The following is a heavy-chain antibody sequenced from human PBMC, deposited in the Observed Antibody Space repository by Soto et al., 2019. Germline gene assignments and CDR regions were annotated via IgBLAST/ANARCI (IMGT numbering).Heavy chain of an antibody. D-gene: IGHD3-16*02. V-gene: IGHV3-11*01. J-gene: IGHJ4*02. CDR3: AGMTIVPFYFDH. CDR1: GFSFSEYY. CDR2: ISTGSTTI. Sequence: PGGSLRLSCEASGFSFSEYYMSWIRQAPGKGLEWIAYISTGSTTIYYGDSVKGRFTLSRDNAKNSLYLEMNNLRAEDTAVYFCAGMTIVPFYFDHWGQGTVVTVSS.